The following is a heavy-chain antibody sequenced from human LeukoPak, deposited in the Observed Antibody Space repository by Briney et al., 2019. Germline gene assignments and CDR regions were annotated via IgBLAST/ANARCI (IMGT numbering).Heavy chain of an antibody. Sequence: ASVKVSCKASGYTFTGYYVHWVRQAPGQGLEWMGIINPSGGSTSYAQKFQGRVTMTRDTSTSTVYMELSSLRSEDTAVYYCARDYCTRGSSGCYNWFDPWGQGTLVTVSS. J-gene: IGHJ5*02. CDR3: ARDYCTRGSSGCYNWFDP. D-gene: IGHD3-22*01. CDR1: GYTFTGYY. CDR2: INPSGGST. V-gene: IGHV1-46*01.